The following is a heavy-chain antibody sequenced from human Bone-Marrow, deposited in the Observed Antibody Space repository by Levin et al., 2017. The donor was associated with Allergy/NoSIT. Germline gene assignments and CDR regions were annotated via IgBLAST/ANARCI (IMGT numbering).Heavy chain of an antibody. V-gene: IGHV4-34*01. CDR2: VNHSGSA. CDR1: GGSLSGYL. J-gene: IGHJ1*01. Sequence: GSLRLSCAVSGGSLSGYLWSWIRQSPGKGLEWIGEVNHSGSATYNPSLRSRVTISVDTSKNQFSLQLTSVTAADSAVYFCARYSSSWAKYFQHWGQGIPVAVPS. CDR3: ARYSSSWAKYFQH. D-gene: IGHD6-13*01.